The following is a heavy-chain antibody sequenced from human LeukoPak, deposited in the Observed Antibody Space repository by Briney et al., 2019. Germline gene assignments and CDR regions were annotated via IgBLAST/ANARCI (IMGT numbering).Heavy chain of an antibody. Sequence: GGSLRLSCAASGFTFDDYAMHWVRQAPGKGLEWVSGISWNSGSIGYADSVKGRFTISRDNAKNSLYLQMNSLRAEDTALYYCAKDISVWHVAAAGTGDAFDIWGQGTMVTVSS. V-gene: IGHV3-9*01. J-gene: IGHJ3*02. CDR1: GFTFDDYA. D-gene: IGHD6-13*01. CDR3: AKDISVWHVAAAGTGDAFDI. CDR2: ISWNSGSI.